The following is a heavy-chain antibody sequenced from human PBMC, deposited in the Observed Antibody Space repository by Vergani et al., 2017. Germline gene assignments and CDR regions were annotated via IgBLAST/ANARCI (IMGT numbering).Heavy chain of an antibody. V-gene: IGHV4-61*02. CDR1: GGSISSGSYY. CDR2: IYTSGST. Sequence: QVQLQESGPGLVKPSQTLSLTCTVSGGSISSGSYYWSWIRQPAGKGLEWIGRIYTSGSTNYNPSLKSRVTISVDTSKNQFSLKLSSVTAADTAVYYCARAPSNHYDILTGWYYYYYGMDVWGQGTTVTVSS. CDR3: ARAPSNHYDILTGWYYYYYGMDV. D-gene: IGHD3-9*01. J-gene: IGHJ6*02.